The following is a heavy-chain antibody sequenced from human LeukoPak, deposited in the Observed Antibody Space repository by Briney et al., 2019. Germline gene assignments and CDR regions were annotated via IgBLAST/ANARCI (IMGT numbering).Heavy chain of an antibody. V-gene: IGHV4-31*03. J-gene: IGHJ4*02. CDR3: ARVAGSSSSSLDY. Sequence: SETLSLTCTVSGGSISSGGYYWSWIRQHPGKGLEWIGYIYYSGSTYYNPSLKSRVTISVDTSKNQFSLKLSSVTAADTAVYYCARVAGSSSSSLDYWGQGTLVTVSS. CDR2: IYYSGST. D-gene: IGHD6-6*01. CDR1: GGSISSGGYY.